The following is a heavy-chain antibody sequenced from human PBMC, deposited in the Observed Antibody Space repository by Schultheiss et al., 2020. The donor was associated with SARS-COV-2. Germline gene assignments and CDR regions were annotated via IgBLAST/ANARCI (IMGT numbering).Heavy chain of an antibody. CDR3: ARENYYDSTLVDY. J-gene: IGHJ4*02. CDR2: ICSGTSYI. CDR1: GFTFSYYY. Sequence: GGSLRLSCAASGFTFSYYYMNWVRQAPGKGLEWVSSICSGTSYIYYADSVKGRFTISRDNAKNSLYLRMNSLRAEDTAVYYCARENYYDSTLVDYWGQGTLVTVSS. D-gene: IGHD3-22*01. V-gene: IGHV3-21*01.